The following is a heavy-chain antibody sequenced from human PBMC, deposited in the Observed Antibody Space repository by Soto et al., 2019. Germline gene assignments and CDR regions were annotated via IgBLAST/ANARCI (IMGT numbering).Heavy chain of an antibody. V-gene: IGHV4-59*01. D-gene: IGHD2-21*02. CDR1: GGSISSYY. CDR3: ASLAGDHDY. J-gene: IGHJ4*02. CDR2: IYYSGSA. Sequence: SETLSLTCTVSGGSISSYYWSWIRQPPGKGLEWIGYIYYSGSANYNPSLKSRVTISVDTSKNQFSLKLSSVTAADTAVYYCASLAGDHDYWGQGTLVTVSS.